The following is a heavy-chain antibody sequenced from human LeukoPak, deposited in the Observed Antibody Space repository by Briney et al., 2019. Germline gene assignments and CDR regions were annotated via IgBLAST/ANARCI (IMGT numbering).Heavy chain of an antibody. D-gene: IGHD2-2*01. J-gene: IGHJ4*02. Sequence: SGGSLRLSCGASGFTFSSYAMSWVRQAPGKGLEWVSSLGGINGYTYYADSVKGRFSISRDNSKNTLYLQMNSLRAEDTALYYCAKVPSDCYACDFDAWGQGTLVTVSS. CDR1: GFTFSSYA. V-gene: IGHV3-23*01. CDR3: AKVPSDCYACDFDA. CDR2: LGGINGYT.